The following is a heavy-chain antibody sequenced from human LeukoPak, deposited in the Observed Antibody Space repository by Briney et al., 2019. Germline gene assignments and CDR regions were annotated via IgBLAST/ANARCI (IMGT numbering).Heavy chain of an antibody. CDR2: IYYIGST. J-gene: IGHJ4*02. Sequence: AEALSLTCTVSGGSLSDSYWGWIRQPPGKRLEWVGYIYYIGSTNYNPSLNSRVTISIDTSNNQVSLKLRFVTAADTAVYYCARVEGSCRGAGSYLFSFDGWGQGNLVTVSS. CDR1: GGSLSDSY. V-gene: IGHV4-59*01. D-gene: IGHD2-15*01. CDR3: ARVEGSCRGAGSYLFSFDG.